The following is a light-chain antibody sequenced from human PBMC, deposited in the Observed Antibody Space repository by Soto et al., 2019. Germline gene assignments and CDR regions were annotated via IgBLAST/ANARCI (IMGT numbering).Light chain of an antibody. Sequence: DLQMTQSPSSLSASVGDRVTITCRASQSISSYLNWYQQKPGKAPKLLIYAASSLQSGVPSRFSGSGSGTDFTLTISSLQPEDFATYYCQHSYSTPLTFGGGTKVEIK. J-gene: IGKJ4*01. CDR1: QSISSY. V-gene: IGKV1-39*01. CDR3: QHSYSTPLT. CDR2: AAS.